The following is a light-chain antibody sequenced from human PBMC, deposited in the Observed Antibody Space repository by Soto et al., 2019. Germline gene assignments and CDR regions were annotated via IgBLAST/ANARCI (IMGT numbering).Light chain of an antibody. CDR3: TQYNSYSRT. V-gene: IGKV1-5*03. CDR1: QSISIW. J-gene: IGKJ1*01. CDR2: KAS. Sequence: DMQINKATYTLSASVGDRVTITCQTSQSISIWLARYQQKPGKAPKLLIYKASSLESGVPSRFSGSGSGTEFTLTISSLQPDDFATYYCTQYNSYSRTFGQRTKVDIK.